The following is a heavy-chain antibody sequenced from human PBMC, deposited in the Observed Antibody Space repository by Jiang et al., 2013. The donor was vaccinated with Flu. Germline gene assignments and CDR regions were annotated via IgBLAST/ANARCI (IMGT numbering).Heavy chain of an antibody. J-gene: IGHJ4*02. CDR2: FGTT. D-gene: IGHD5-18*01. CDR3: ARASWGYSYGPFEY. V-gene: IGHV1-69*06. Sequence: FGTTDYAQKFQGRVTIIADRSTNTVYMDLRSLRSEDTAVYYCARASWGYSYGPFEYWGQGTVVTVSS.